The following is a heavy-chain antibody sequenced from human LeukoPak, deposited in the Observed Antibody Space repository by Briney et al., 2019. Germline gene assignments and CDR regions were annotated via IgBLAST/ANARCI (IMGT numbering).Heavy chain of an antibody. Sequence: SETLSLTCTVSGGSISSGDYYWSWIRQPPGKGLEWIGYIYYSGSTYYNPSLKSRVTISVDTSKNQFSLKLSSVTAADTAVYYCARYTVTTSGGWFDPWGQGTLVTVSS. V-gene: IGHV4-30-4*01. CDR2: IYYSGST. CDR1: GGSISSGDYY. J-gene: IGHJ5*02. D-gene: IGHD4-17*01. CDR3: ARYTVTTSGGWFDP.